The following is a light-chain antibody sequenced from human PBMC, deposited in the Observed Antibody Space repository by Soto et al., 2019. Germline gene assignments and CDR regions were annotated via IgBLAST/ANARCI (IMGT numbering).Light chain of an antibody. CDR1: QSVSNNY. CDR3: QQYGSSPPYT. CDR2: GSS. V-gene: IGKV3-20*01. J-gene: IGKJ2*01. Sequence: EVVLTQSPGTLSLSPGERATLSCRASQSVSNNYFAWYQQKPGQAPRLLIFGSSDRATGIPDRFSGRGSGTDFTLPISRLEPEDFAVYYCQQYGSSPPYTFGQGTKLQIK.